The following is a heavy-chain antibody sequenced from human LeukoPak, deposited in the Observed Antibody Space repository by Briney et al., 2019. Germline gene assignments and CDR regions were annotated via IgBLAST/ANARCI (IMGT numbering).Heavy chain of an antibody. Sequence: GESLKISWRGSGYSFTTYWIGWVRQMPGKGLEWRRIFYPGDSDTRYTPSFQGQVTMSADKSINNAYLQGSSLKASDTAMYYCARRQGCSSTSCPPDYWGQGTLVTVSP. V-gene: IGHV5-51*01. D-gene: IGHD2-2*01. CDR1: GYSFTTYW. J-gene: IGHJ4*02. CDR3: ARRQGCSSTSCPPDY. CDR2: FYPGDSDT.